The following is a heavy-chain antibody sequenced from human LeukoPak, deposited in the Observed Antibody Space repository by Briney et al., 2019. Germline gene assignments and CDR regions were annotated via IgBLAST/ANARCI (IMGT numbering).Heavy chain of an antibody. D-gene: IGHD3-22*01. CDR1: GYSFTSYW. Sequence: GESLKISCKGSGYSFTSYWIGWVRQMPGKGLEWMGIIYPGDSGTRYSPSFQGQVTISADKSISTAYLQWSSLKASDTAMYYCARRTTYYYDSSDHYYFDHWGQGTLVTVSS. V-gene: IGHV5-51*01. CDR2: IYPGDSGT. CDR3: ARRTTYYYDSSDHYYFDH. J-gene: IGHJ4*02.